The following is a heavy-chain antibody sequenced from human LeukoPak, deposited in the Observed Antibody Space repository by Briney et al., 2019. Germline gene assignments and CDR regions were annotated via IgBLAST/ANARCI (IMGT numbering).Heavy chain of an antibody. V-gene: IGHV4-61*05. CDR2: IYYSRST. CDR1: GGSISSSSFY. J-gene: IGHJ5*02. CDR3: ARNMANDFWSGYWFDP. Sequence: SETLSLTCTVSGGSISSSSFYWGWIRQPPGKGLEWIGYIYYSRSTNYNPSLKSRVTISVDTSKNQFSLKLSSVTAADTAVYYRARNMANDFWSGYWFDPWGQGTLVTVSS. D-gene: IGHD3-3*01.